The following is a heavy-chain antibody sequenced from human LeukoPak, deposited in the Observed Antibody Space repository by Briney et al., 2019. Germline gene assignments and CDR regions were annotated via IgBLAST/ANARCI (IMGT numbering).Heavy chain of an antibody. CDR3: AKDLRLRLGEAFDI. D-gene: IGHD3-16*01. J-gene: IGHJ3*02. CDR2: IIPILGIA. CDR1: GGTFSSYA. V-gene: IGHV1-69*04. Sequence: ASVKVSCKASGGTFSSYAISWVRQAPGQGLEWMGRIIPILGIANYAQKFQGRVTITADKSTSTAYMELSSLRSEDTAVYYCAKDLRLRLGEAFDIWGQGTMVTVSS.